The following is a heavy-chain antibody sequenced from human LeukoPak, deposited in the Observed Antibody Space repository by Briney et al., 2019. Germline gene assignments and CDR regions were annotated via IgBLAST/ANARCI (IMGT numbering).Heavy chain of an antibody. CDR2: IKQDGSEK. D-gene: IGHD3-10*01. Sequence: GGSLRRSCAASGFTFSSYWMSWVRQAPGKGLEWVANIKQDGSEKYYVDSVKGRFTISRDNAKNSLYLQMNSLRAEDTAVYYCARDGYGSGSYYNEIFDYWGQGTLVTVSS. CDR3: ARDGYGSGSYYNEIFDY. V-gene: IGHV3-7*01. J-gene: IGHJ4*02. CDR1: GFTFSSYW.